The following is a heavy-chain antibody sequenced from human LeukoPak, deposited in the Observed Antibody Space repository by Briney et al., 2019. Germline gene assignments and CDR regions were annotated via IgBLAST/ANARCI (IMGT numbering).Heavy chain of an antibody. J-gene: IGHJ4*02. CDR2: ISGSGSST. CDR1: GFTFSNYA. D-gene: IGHD3-3*01. Sequence: GGSLRLSCAASGFTFSNYAMTWVRQAPGKGLEWVSGISGSGSSTYYADSVKGRFTLSRDNSKNTLYLQMNSLRAEDTAVYYCAKDGITIFGVVEYYFDYWGQGTLVTVSS. CDR3: AKDGITIFGVVEYYFDY. V-gene: IGHV3-23*01.